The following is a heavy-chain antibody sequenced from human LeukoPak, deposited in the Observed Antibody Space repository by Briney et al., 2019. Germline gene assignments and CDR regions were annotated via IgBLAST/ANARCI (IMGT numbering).Heavy chain of an antibody. CDR2: IYHSGST. D-gene: IGHD1-26*01. J-gene: IGHJ4*02. Sequence: SGTLSLTCAVSGGSISSSNWWSWVRQPPGKGLEWIGEIYHSGSTNYNPSLKSRVTISVDTSKNQFSLKLSSVTAADTAVYYCASAFRVGPTRGLFDYWGQGTLVPVSS. V-gene: IGHV4-4*02. CDR3: ASAFRVGPTRGLFDY. CDR1: GGSISSSNW.